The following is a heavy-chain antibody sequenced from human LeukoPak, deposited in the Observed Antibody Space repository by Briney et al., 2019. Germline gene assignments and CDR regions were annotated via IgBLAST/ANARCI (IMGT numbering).Heavy chain of an antibody. CDR1: GGSISSYY. CDR2: IYTSGST. Sequence: SETLSLTCTVSGGSISSYYWSWIRQPARKGLEWIGRIYTSGSTNYNPSLKSRVTMSVDTSKNQFSLKLSSVTAADTAVYYCARGIVVVPAFYYGMDVWGQGTTVTVSS. D-gene: IGHD2-2*01. J-gene: IGHJ6*02. V-gene: IGHV4-4*07. CDR3: ARGIVVVPAFYYGMDV.